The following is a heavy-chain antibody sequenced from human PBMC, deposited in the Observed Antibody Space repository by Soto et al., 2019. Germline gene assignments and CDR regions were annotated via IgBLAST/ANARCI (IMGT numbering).Heavy chain of an antibody. CDR2: IYWNDDK. J-gene: IGHJ4*02. Sequence: QITLKESGPTLVKPTQTLTLTCTVSGFSVSARGVGVGWIRQPPGKALEWLGIIYWNDDKRYSPSLKSRLTSPKDTSKNQVVLTMTNMDPVDTATYYCAHPPGGAAPDSWGQGTLVTVSS. CDR1: GFSVSARGVG. V-gene: IGHV2-5*01. D-gene: IGHD3-16*01. CDR3: AHPPGGAAPDS.